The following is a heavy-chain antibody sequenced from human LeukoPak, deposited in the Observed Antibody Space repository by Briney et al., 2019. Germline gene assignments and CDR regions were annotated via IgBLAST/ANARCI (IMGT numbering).Heavy chain of an antibody. CDR2: ISYDGSNK. CDR1: GFTFSSYA. V-gene: IGHV3-30-3*01. CDR3: ARDSGSY. Sequence: HPGGSLRLSCAASGFTFSSYAMHWVRQAPGKGLEWVAVISYDGSNKYYADSVKGRFTISRDNSKNTLNLQMNSLRAEDTAVYYCARDSGSYWGQGTLVTVSS. J-gene: IGHJ4*02. D-gene: IGHD7-27*01.